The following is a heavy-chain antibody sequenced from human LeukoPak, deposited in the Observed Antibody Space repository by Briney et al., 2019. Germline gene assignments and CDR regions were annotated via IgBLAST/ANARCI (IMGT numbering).Heavy chain of an antibody. CDR1: GGSFSGYY. CDR2: INHGGST. V-gene: IGHV4-34*01. J-gene: IGHJ1*01. CDR3: ARGGPNYYGSGSYYQYFQH. D-gene: IGHD3-10*01. Sequence: PSESLSLTCAVYGGSFSGYYWSWIRQPPGKGLEWIGEINHGGSTNYNPSLKSRVTISVDTSKNQFSLKLSSVTAADTAVYYCARGGPNYYGSGSYYQYFQHWGQGTLVTVSS.